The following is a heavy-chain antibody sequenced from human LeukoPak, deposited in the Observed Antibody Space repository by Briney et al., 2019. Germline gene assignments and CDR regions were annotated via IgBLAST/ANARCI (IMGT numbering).Heavy chain of an antibody. Sequence: SVKVSCKASGGTFSSYAISWVRQAPGQGLEWMGRIIPIFGIANYAQKFQGRVTITADKSTSTAYMELSCLRSEDTAVYYCARGSIAAAGETIDYWGQGTLVTVSS. CDR2: IIPIFGIA. J-gene: IGHJ4*02. CDR1: GGTFSSYA. D-gene: IGHD6-13*01. CDR3: ARGSIAAAGETIDY. V-gene: IGHV1-69*04.